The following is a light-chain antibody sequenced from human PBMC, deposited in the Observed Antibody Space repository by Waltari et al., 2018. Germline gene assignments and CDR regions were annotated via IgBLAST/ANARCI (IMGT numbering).Light chain of an antibody. J-gene: IGKJ2*01. Sequence: EIVLTQSPGTLSLSPGERDTLSCRASQSVSSNYLAWYQQKPGQAPRLLIYGASNRASGIPDRFSGTGSGTDFTLTISSLEPEDFAIYYCQQYGSSPPYTFGQGTKLEI. CDR2: GAS. CDR3: QQYGSSPPYT. V-gene: IGKV3-20*01. CDR1: QSVSSNY.